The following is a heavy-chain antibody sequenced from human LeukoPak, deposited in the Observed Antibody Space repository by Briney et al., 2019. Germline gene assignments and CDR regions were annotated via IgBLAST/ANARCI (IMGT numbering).Heavy chain of an antibody. CDR1: GFTFSSYR. CDR2: INEDGSEK. V-gene: IGHV3-7*01. J-gene: IGHJ5*02. D-gene: IGHD6-19*01. Sequence: PGGSLRLSCAASGFTFSSYRMSWVRQAPGKGLECVANINEDGSEKNYVDSVKGRFTISRDNAKNSLYLQMNSLRAEDTAVYYSAKAVAARWLDPWGQGTLVIVSS. CDR3: AKAVAARWLDP.